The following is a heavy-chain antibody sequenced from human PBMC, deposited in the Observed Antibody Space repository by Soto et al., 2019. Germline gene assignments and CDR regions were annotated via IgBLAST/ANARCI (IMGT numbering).Heavy chain of an antibody. Sequence: PGGSLRLSCTASGFTFGDYAMSWVRQAPGKGLEWVGFIRSKAYGGTTEYAASVKGRFTISRDDSKSIAYLQMNSLKTEDTAVYYCTRDCSSTSCYSYYYYYYGMDVWGQGTTVTVSS. CDR2: IRSKAYGGTT. J-gene: IGHJ6*02. V-gene: IGHV3-49*04. CDR3: TRDCSSTSCYSYYYYYYGMDV. D-gene: IGHD2-2*01. CDR1: GFTFGDYA.